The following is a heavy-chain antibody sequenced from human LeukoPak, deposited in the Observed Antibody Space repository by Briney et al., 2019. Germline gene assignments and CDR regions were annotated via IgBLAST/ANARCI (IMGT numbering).Heavy chain of an antibody. V-gene: IGHV1-46*01. CDR3: ARDSSGSYDH. CDR2: IDPSGGST. CDR1: GYSCTSYY. D-gene: IGHD1-26*01. Sequence: ASVKVSCKASGYSCTSYYMQWLRRAPGQGLEWMGIIDPSGGSTGYAPKFQGRVIMTRDTSTSTVYMDLSSLRSEDTAVYYCARDSSGSYDHWGQGTLVTVYS. J-gene: IGHJ1*01.